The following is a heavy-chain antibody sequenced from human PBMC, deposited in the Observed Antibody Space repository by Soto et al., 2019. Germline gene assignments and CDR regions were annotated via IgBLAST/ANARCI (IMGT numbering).Heavy chain of an antibody. J-gene: IGHJ4*02. CDR1: GFTLRNYE. Sequence: PGGSLRLSSAASGFTLRNYEMNWVRQAPGKGLEWISKISGSNNNIYYADSVRGRFTISRDNAKNSLYLQMNSLRAEDTAIYYCASERLCGADCYFFDNWGQGTQVTVSS. D-gene: IGHD2-21*02. V-gene: IGHV3-48*03. CDR3: ASERLCGADCYFFDN. CDR2: ISGSNNNI.